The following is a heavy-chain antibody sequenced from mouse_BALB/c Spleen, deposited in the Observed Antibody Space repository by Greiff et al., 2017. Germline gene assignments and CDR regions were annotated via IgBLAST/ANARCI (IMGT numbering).Heavy chain of an antibody. D-gene: IGHD2-10*01. CDR3: ARDKSLLWASWFAY. Sequence: EVHLVESGGGLVKPGGSLKLSCAASGFTFSDYYMYWVRQTPEKRLEWVATISDGGSYTYYPDSVKGRFTISRDNAKNNLYLQMSSLKSEDTAMYYCARDKSLLWASWFAYWGQGTLVTVSA. J-gene: IGHJ3*01. V-gene: IGHV5-4*02. CDR1: GFTFSDYY. CDR2: ISDGGSYT.